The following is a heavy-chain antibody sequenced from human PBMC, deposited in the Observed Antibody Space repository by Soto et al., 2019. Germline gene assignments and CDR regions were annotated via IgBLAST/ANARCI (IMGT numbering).Heavy chain of an antibody. CDR1: GGTFGSQG. D-gene: IGHD5-18*01. V-gene: IGHV1-69*13. CDR2: LIAMLGTP. CDR3: ARGAMANFDY. J-gene: IGHJ4*02. Sequence: SVKVYFKASGGTFGSQGIALVRQAPGQGLEWMGGLIAMLGTPTYARKVQGRATITADESLTSSYLELRSLRSEDTAVYFCARGAMANFDYWGQGTVVTVSS.